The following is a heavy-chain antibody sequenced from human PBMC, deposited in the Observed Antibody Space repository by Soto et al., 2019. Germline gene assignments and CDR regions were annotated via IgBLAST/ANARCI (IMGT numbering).Heavy chain of an antibody. CDR1: GGSFSGSY. CDR2: INHSGST. J-gene: IGHJ6*03. CDR3: ARDNAYYDFWSGYSGRYYYMSV. V-gene: IGHV4-34*01. Sequence: QVQLQQWGAGLLKPSETLSLTCAVYGGSFSGSYWSWIRQPPGKGLEWIGEINHSGSTNYSPSLRSRVTISVDMSKNQFSLKLRSVAAADTAVYYCARDNAYYDFWSGYSGRYYYMSVWGKGTTVTVSS. D-gene: IGHD3-3*01.